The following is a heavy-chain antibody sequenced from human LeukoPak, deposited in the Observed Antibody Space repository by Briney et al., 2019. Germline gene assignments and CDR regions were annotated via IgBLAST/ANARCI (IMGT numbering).Heavy chain of an antibody. Sequence: SQTLSFTCTVSGGSISSGGYYWSWIRQHPGKGLEWIGYIYYSGSTYYNPSLKSRVTISVDTSKNQFSLKLSSVTAADTAVYYCARDSCSGGSCYGIDYWGQGTLVTVSS. CDR2: IYYSGST. CDR3: ARDSCSGGSCYGIDY. V-gene: IGHV4-31*03. CDR1: GGSISSGGYY. D-gene: IGHD2-15*01. J-gene: IGHJ4*02.